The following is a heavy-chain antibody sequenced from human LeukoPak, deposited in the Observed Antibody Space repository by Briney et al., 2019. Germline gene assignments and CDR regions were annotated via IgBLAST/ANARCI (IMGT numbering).Heavy chain of an antibody. J-gene: IGHJ3*02. CDR3: AREFRDAFDI. V-gene: IGHV3-48*01. CDR1: GFTFSSYS. CDR2: ISSSSSTI. Sequence: GGSLRLSCAASGFTFSSYSMNWVRQAPGKGLEGVSYISSSSSTIYYADSVKGRFTISRDNAKNSLYLQMNSLRAEDTAVYYCAREFRDAFDIWGQGTMVTVSS.